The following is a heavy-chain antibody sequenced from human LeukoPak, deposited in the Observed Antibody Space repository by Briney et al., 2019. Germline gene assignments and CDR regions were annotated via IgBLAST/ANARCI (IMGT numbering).Heavy chain of an antibody. V-gene: IGHV3-23*01. D-gene: IGHD3-22*01. CDR3: ARYYYDSSGYYYGMDV. Sequence: PGGSLRLSCAASGFTFSSYAMSWVRQAPGKGLEWVSAISGSGGSTYYADSVKGRFTISRDNAKNSLYLQMNSLRAEDTAVYYCARYYYDSSGYYYGMDVWGQGTTVTVSS. CDR2: ISGSGGST. J-gene: IGHJ6*02. CDR1: GFTFSSYA.